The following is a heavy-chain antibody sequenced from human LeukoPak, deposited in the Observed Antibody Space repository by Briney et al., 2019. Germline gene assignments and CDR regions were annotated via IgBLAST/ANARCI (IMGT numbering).Heavy chain of an antibody. CDR3: ARYRDSGGRLAFDI. CDR1: GGSISSDGYY. Sequence: SETLSLTCTVSGGSISSDGYYWTWIRQYPGKGLEWIGYIYYSGTTYYNPSLESLVTMSVDTSKNQFSLRLSSVTAADTAVYYCARYRDSGGRLAFDIWGQGTMVTVSP. CDR2: IYYSGTT. D-gene: IGHD2-15*01. J-gene: IGHJ3*02. V-gene: IGHV4-31*01.